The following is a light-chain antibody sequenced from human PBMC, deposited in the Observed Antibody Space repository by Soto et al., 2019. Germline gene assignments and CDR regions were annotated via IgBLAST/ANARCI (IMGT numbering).Light chain of an antibody. CDR3: HQYNSYHT. V-gene: IGKV1-8*01. CDR1: QVISSY. J-gene: IGKJ4*01. CDR2: AAY. Sequence: IQMTQSPSSLSASTGDRVTITCRASQVISSYLAWYQQKPGKAPKLLIYAAYNLQSGVPSRFSGSGSGTEFTLTISSLQPDDFATYYCHQYNSYHTFGGGTKVDIK.